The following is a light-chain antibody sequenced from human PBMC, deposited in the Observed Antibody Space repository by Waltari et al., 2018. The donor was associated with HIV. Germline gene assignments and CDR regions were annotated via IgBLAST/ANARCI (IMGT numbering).Light chain of an antibody. V-gene: IGKV1-12*01. J-gene: IGKJ2*01. CDR1: QFISTS. CDR2: DAS. Sequence: DIQMTQSPSSMSASVGDKVTITCRGTQFISTSLARYQQRPHRAPKLPIFDASRLQSGAPSRFSGRGSGTQFTLTINSLQPEDVGTYYCQQAHSFPHTGGQGT. CDR3: QQAHSFPHT.